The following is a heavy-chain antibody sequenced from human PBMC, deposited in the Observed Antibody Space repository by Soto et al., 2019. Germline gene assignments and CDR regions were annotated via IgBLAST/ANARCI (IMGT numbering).Heavy chain of an antibody. J-gene: IGHJ4*02. D-gene: IGHD2-2*01. CDR1: GFTFSSYS. Sequence: PGGSLRLSCAASGFTFSSYSMNWVRQAPGKGLEWVSSISSSSSYIYYADSVKGRFTISRDNAKNSLYLQMNSLRAEDTAVYYCAKDSLRGEVPAALNLDNCGRGAPVTVSS. CDR3: AKDSLRGEVPAALNLDN. V-gene: IGHV3-21*01. CDR2: ISSSSSYI.